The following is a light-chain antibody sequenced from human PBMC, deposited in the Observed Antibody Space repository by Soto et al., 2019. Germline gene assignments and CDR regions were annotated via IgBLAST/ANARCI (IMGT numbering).Light chain of an antibody. J-gene: IGLJ2*01. V-gene: IGLV2-14*01. CDR3: CSYAGSTTRVL. CDR1: SSDVDTYKY. Sequence: QSALTLPASVSGSPGQSIIISCTGTSSDVDTYKYVSWYQQHPGKAPKLMIYEVSHRPSGVSDRFSGSKSGNTASLTISGLQAEDEADYYCCSYAGSTTRVLFGGGTKLTVL. CDR2: EVS.